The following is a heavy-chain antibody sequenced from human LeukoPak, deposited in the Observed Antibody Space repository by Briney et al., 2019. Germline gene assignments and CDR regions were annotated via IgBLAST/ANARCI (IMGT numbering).Heavy chain of an antibody. Sequence: GGSLRLSCAASGFTFSSYAMHWVRQAPGKGLEWVAVISYDGSNKYYADSVKGRFTISRDSSKNTLYLQMNSLRAEDTAVYYCARDGGSSWFRYYYMDVWGKGTTVTVSS. V-gene: IGHV3-30-3*01. J-gene: IGHJ6*03. CDR1: GFTFSSYA. CDR3: ARDGGSSWFRYYYMDV. D-gene: IGHD6-13*01. CDR2: ISYDGSNK.